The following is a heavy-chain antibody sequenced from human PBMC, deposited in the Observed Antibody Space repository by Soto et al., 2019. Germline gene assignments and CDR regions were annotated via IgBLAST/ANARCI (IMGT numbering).Heavy chain of an antibody. Sequence: SLRISCAASGLPFEDYAMHWVRQDPGKGLEXXSGISWNSGSLGYADSVKGRFTISRDNAKNSLYLQMNSLRSEDTAVYYCARATVNPYYDFWSGDYYYGMDVWGQGTTVTVSS. CDR3: ARATVNPYYDFWSGDYYYGMDV. V-gene: IGHV3-9*01. J-gene: IGHJ6*02. D-gene: IGHD3-3*01. CDR1: GLPFEDYA. CDR2: ISWNSGSL.